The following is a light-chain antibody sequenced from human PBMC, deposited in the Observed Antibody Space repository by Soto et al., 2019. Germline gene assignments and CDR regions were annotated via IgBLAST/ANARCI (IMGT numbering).Light chain of an antibody. CDR1: QSVLYSSNNKNH. CDR2: WAS. J-gene: IGKJ2*01. Sequence: DFVMTQSPDSLAVSLGERATINCKSTQSVLYSSNNKNHLAWYQQKPGQPPRLLIYWASTRESGVPDRFSGSGSGTDFTLAISSLQAEDVAVYYCQQYYSTPYTFGQGTKLEIK. V-gene: IGKV4-1*01. CDR3: QQYYSTPYT.